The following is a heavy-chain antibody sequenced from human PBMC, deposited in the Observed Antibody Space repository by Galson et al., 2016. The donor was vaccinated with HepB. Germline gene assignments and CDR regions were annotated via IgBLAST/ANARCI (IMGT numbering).Heavy chain of an antibody. CDR1: GVTFSSDG. D-gene: IGHD5-18*01. V-gene: IGHV1-69*13. CDR3: ARMDRVGSRGYTSGQTSYYYAMDS. CDR2: IIPMSGTA. Sequence: SVKVSCKASGVTFSSDGITWVRQAPGQGLEWMGGIIPMSGTANYALKFQGRVTITADESTTTAYMELISLRSEDTAVYYCARMDRVGSRGYTSGQTSYYYAMDSWGQGTTVTVSS. J-gene: IGHJ6*02.